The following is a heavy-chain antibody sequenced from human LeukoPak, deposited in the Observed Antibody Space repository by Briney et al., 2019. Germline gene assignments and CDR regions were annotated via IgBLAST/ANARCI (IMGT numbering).Heavy chain of an antibody. Sequence: GRSLRLSCAASGLTSTFSTSGLHWVRQAPGKGLEWVAFIQYDGREKYYADSVKGRCTTSRDNSKNTVYLQMNSLTGEDTAIYYCAREGGTIEIGEFDYWGQGTLVTVSS. J-gene: IGHJ4*02. CDR3: AREGGTIEIGEFDY. CDR1: GLTSTFSTSG. D-gene: IGHD1-1*01. CDR2: IQYDGREK. V-gene: IGHV3-33*05.